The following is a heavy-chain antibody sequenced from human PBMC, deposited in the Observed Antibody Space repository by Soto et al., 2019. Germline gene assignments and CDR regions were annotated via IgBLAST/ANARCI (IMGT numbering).Heavy chain of an antibody. CDR1: GYTFTGYY. CDR3: ARDNVDERYFDWPNYGMDV. Sequence: GASVKVSCEASGYTFTGYYIHWVRQAPGQRLGWMGWINPNSGGTNYAQKFQGWVTMTRDTSISTAYMELSRLRSDDTAVYYCARDNVDERYFDWPNYGMDVWGQGTTVTVSS. D-gene: IGHD3-9*01. V-gene: IGHV1-2*04. J-gene: IGHJ6*02. CDR2: INPNSGGT.